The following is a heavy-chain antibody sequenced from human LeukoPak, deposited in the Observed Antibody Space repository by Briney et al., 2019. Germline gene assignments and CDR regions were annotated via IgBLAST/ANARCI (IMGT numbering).Heavy chain of an antibody. D-gene: IGHD3-9*01. CDR1: GGSFSGYY. V-gene: IGHV4-34*01. CDR2: INHSGST. CDR3: AGEGALRYFQWLFDYFDY. J-gene: IGHJ4*02. Sequence: PSETLSLTCAVYGGSFSGYYWSWIRQPPGKGLEWIGEINHSGSTNYDPSLKSRVTISVDTSKNQFSLKLSSVTAADTAVYYCAGEGALRYFQWLFDYFDYWGQGTLVTVSS.